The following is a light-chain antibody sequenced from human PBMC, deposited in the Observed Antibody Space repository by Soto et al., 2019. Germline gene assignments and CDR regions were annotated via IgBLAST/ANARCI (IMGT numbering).Light chain of an antibody. CDR3: QQYNSYSKLT. V-gene: IGKV1-5*03. CDR2: KAS. CDR1: QSISSW. J-gene: IGKJ4*01. Sequence: DIQMTHSPSTLSASVGDRVTITCRASQSISSWLAWYQQKPEKAPKLLIYKASSLEGGVPSRFSGSGSGTEFTLTISSLQPDDFATYYCQQYNSYSKLTFGGGTKVDIK.